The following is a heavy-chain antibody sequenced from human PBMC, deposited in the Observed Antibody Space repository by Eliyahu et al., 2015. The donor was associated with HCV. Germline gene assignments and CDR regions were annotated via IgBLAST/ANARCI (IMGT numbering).Heavy chain of an antibody. CDR2: IYFTGSP. Sequence: QVQLEESGPGLVKPSQTLSLTCTISGASISSGRYFWTWIRQPAGKGPEWIGHIYFTGSPHYNPSLQSRVTISLDTSENQFSLKLTSVTTADTALYYCARGNGYGSGRYFFHIWGQGTQVTVSS. CDR1: GASISSGRYF. D-gene: IGHD3-10*01. V-gene: IGHV4-61*02. J-gene: IGHJ4*02. CDR3: ARGNGYGSGRYFFHI.